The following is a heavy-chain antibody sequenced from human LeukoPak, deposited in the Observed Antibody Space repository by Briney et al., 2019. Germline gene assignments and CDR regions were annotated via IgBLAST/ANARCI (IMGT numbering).Heavy chain of an antibody. D-gene: IGHD2-2*01. Sequence: GRSLRLSCAASGFTFSSYAMHWVRQAPGKGLEWVAAISYDGSNKEYADSVKGRFTISRDNSNNTLYLQMNSLRAEDTAVYYCARDPRYCSSTSCFLDYWGQGTLVTVSS. CDR3: ARDPRYCSSTSCFLDY. CDR1: GFTFSSYA. V-gene: IGHV3-30*04. J-gene: IGHJ4*02. CDR2: ISYDGSNK.